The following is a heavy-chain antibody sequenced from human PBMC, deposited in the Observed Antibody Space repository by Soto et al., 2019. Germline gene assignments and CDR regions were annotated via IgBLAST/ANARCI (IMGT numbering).Heavy chain of an antibody. CDR1: GDTFTNFG. Sequence: GASVKVSCKTFGDTFTNFGLSWVRQAPGQGLEWMGWIATYNSNRNYAQKFQGRLTLTTDTSTSTAYMELKSLGYDDTAVYYCARGLRGVVNWSDPWGQGTLVTVSS. CDR2: IATYNSNR. D-gene: IGHD3-10*01. CDR3: ARGLRGVVNWSDP. J-gene: IGHJ5*02. V-gene: IGHV1-18*01.